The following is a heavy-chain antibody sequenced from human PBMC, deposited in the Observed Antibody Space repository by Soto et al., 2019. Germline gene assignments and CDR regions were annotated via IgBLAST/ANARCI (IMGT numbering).Heavy chain of an antibody. V-gene: IGHV3-23*01. CDR1: GFTFSSYG. Sequence: GGSLRLSCAASGFTFSSYGISWIRLSPGKGLEWVSVISGGGDTTYYTPSVKGRFTISRDDFRNTLYLQMNSLRTEDTAIYYCAKLRDFVVLPAGILDYWGPGTLVTISS. CDR3: AKLRDFVVLPAGILDY. CDR2: ISGGGDTT. D-gene: IGHD2-8*01. J-gene: IGHJ4*02.